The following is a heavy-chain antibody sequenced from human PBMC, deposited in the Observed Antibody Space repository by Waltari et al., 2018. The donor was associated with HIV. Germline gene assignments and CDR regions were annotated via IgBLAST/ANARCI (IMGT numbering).Heavy chain of an antibody. V-gene: IGHV5-51*03. Sequence: QLVQSGAEVKETRESLKISWQGFGYSFTSYWTGWVRQMPGKGLEWIGIIYPCDSDTRYSPSFQGQVTISADKSINTAYLQWSRLKASDTAIYYCARYRYSGSYSPYNYDMDVWGHGTTVTVSS. D-gene: IGHD1-26*01. CDR1: GYSFTSYW. CDR3: ARYRYSGSYSPYNYDMDV. CDR2: IYPCDSDT. J-gene: IGHJ6*02.